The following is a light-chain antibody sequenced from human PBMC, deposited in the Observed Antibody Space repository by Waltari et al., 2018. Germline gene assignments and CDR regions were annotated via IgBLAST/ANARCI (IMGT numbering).Light chain of an antibody. Sequence: DIVMTQSPLSLPVTPGEPSSISCRSSQSLLHSNGYNYLDWYLQKPGQSPQLLIYLGSNRASGVPDRFSGSGYGTDFTLTISGLQPDDFGTYFCQQSWDAPRTFGQGTKVELK. CDR3: QQSWDAPRT. CDR1: QSLLHSNGYNY. V-gene: IGKV2-28*01. J-gene: IGKJ1*01. CDR2: LGS.